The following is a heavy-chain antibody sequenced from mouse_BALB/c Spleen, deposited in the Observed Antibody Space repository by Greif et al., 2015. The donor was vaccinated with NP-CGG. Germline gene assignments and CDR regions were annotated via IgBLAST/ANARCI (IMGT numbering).Heavy chain of an antibody. CDR1: GFTFSDYY. CDR3: ARDSPFAY. V-gene: IGHV5-4*02. J-gene: IGHJ3*01. Sequence: EVKVVESGGGLVKPGGSLKLSCAASGFTFSDYYMYWVRQTPEKRLEWVATISDGGSYTYYPDSVKGRFTISRDNAKNNLYLQMSSLKSEDTAMYYCARDSPFAYWGQGTLVTVSA. CDR2: ISDGGSYT.